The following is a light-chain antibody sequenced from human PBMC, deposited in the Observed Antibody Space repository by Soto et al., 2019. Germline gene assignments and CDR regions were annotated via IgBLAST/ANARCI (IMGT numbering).Light chain of an antibody. J-gene: IGKJ5*01. CDR3: QQTHSVPLT. CDR1: QSVSGW. Sequence: DIQMTQSPSTLSASVGDTVTVTCRASQSVSGWLAWYQQKPGEAPKLLIYAASILQNEVPSRFSGSGSGTDFTLSITSLQFEDFATYYCQQTHSVPLTFGQGTRLENK. CDR2: AAS. V-gene: IGKV1-5*01.